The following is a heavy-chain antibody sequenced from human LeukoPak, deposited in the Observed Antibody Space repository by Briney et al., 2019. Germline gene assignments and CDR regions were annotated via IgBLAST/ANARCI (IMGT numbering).Heavy chain of an antibody. V-gene: IGHV4-4*07. CDR2: IYTSGST. Sequence: SETLSLTCTVSGGSISSYYWSWIRQPAGKGLEWIGRIYTSGSTNYNPSLKSRVTMSVGTSKSQFSLKLSSVTAADTAVYYCARDSSYCSGGSCYSHYYYMDVWGKGTTVTVSS. CDR3: ARDSSYCSGGSCYSHYYYMDV. CDR1: GGSISSYY. D-gene: IGHD2-15*01. J-gene: IGHJ6*03.